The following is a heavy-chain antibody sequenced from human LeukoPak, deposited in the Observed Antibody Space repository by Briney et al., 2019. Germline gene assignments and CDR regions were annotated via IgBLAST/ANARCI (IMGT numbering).Heavy chain of an antibody. CDR2: IITYNGNT. V-gene: IGHV1-18*01. J-gene: IGHJ6*03. D-gene: IGHD4-17*01. CDR3: AKTTVTSEDYYYYYTDV. CDR1: GFTFTNYG. Sequence: GASVKVSFMASGFTFTNYGITSAGQPPGQGRAWMGWIITYNGNTHSAQKLQGRVTLTTDTSTNTAYMELRGLRSDDTAVYYCAKTTVTSEDYYYYYTDVWGKGTTVTVSS.